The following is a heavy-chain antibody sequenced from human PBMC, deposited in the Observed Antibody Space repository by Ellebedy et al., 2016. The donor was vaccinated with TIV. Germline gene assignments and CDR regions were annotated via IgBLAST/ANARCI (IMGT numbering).Heavy chain of an antibody. J-gene: IGHJ4*02. CDR3: ASSPSQGY. CDR2: IYSGGNT. V-gene: IGHV3-53*01. Sequence: GESLKISCAASGFTVSNNYMSWVRQAPGKGLEWVSVIYSGGNTFYAESVKGRFTISRDSSQNTLYLQIDSLRAEDTAVYYCASSPSQGYWGQGTLVTVSS. CDR1: GFTVSNNY.